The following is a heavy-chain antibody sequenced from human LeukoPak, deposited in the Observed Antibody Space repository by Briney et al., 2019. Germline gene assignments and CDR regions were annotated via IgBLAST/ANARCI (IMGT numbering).Heavy chain of an antibody. CDR1: GGSISSSSYY. Sequence: PSETLSLTCTVAGGSISSSSYYWGWIRQPPGKGLEWIGSIYYSGSTYYNPSLKSRVTLSVDTSKNQFSLKLSSVTAADTAVYYCARLYDYVWGSYRSPSTTFDYWGQGTLVTVSS. CDR3: ARLYDYVWGSYRSPSTTFDY. J-gene: IGHJ4*02. D-gene: IGHD3-16*02. CDR2: IYYSGST. V-gene: IGHV4-39*01.